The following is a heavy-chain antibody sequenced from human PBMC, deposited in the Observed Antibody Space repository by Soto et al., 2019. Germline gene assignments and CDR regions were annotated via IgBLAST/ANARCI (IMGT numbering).Heavy chain of an antibody. J-gene: IGHJ4*02. V-gene: IGHV4-59*01. CDR2: IYYSGST. CDR3: ARDNAYSYGYTLDH. Sequence: SETLSLTCTVSGGSISSYYWSWIRQPPGKGLEWIGYIYYSGSTNYNPSLKSRVTISVDTSKNQFSLKLSSVTAADTAVYYCARDNAYSYGYTLDHWGQGTLVTVSS. D-gene: IGHD5-18*01. CDR1: GGSISSYY.